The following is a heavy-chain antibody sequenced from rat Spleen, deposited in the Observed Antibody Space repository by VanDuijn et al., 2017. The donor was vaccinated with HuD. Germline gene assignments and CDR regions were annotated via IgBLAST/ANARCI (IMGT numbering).Heavy chain of an antibody. CDR1: GFTFSNYC. D-gene: IGHD1-2*01. V-gene: IGHV5-25*01. Sequence: EVQLVESGGGLVQPGRSMKLSCAVSGFTFSNYCMTWVRQAPTKSLDWVASISPSGGNTYNRDSVKGRFTISRDNARSTLYLQMDSLRSEDTATYYCATGLFPRAAIFAYWGQGTLVTVSS. CDR3: ATGLFPRAAIFAY. CDR2: ISPSGGNT. J-gene: IGHJ3*01.